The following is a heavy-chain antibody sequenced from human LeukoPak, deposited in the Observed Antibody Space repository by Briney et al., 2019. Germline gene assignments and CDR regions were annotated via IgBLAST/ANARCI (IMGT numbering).Heavy chain of an antibody. CDR1: GYTFTSYD. V-gene: IGHV1-8*01. D-gene: IGHD3-16*01. CDR2: MSPNSGNT. J-gene: IGHJ6*03. CDR3: ARGMTQCMDV. Sequence: GASVKVSCKTSGYTFTSYDINWVRQATGRGLEWMGYMSPNSGNTGYVQKFQGRVTMTRNTSINTAYMELSSLRSEDTAVYYCARGMTQCMDVWGKGTTVTVSS.